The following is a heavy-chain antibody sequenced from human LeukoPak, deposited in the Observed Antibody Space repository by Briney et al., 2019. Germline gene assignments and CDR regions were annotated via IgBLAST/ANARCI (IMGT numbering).Heavy chain of an antibody. CDR3: ARGMRYGDYVVYYMDV. J-gene: IGHJ6*03. V-gene: IGHV3-48*03. D-gene: IGHD4-17*01. CDR2: ISSSGSTI. Sequence: GGSLRLSCAASGFTFSSYEMNWVRQAPGKGLEWVSYISSSGSTIYYADSVKGRFTISRDNAKNSLYLQMNSLRAEDTAVYYCARGMRYGDYVVYYMDVWGKGTTVTISS. CDR1: GFTFSSYE.